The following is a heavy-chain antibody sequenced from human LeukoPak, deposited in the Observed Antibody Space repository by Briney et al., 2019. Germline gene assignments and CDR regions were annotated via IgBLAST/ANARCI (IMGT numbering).Heavy chain of an antibody. J-gene: IGHJ5*02. CDR2: IYHSGST. D-gene: IGHD3-3*01. CDR3: AGSPLRITIFGVDSNWFDP. V-gene: IGHV4-38-2*01. CDR1: GYSISSGYY. Sequence: SETLSLTCAVSGYSISSGYYWGWIRQPPGKGLEWIGSIYHSGSTYYNPSLKSRVTISVDTSKNQFSLKLSSVTAADTAVYYCAGSPLRITIFGVDSNWFDPWGQGTLVTVSS.